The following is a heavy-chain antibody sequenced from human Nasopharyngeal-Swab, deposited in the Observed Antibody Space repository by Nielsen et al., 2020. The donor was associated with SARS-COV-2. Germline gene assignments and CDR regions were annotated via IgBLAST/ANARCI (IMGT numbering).Heavy chain of an antibody. CDR3: ARVLDYYDSSGYDTWDVFAL. Sequence: GGSLRLSCEASGFTVSSNYMSWVRQAPGKGLEWVSVIYSDGSTSYADSVKGRFTISRDKSKNTLFLQMNSLRAEDTAVYYCARVLDYYDSSGYDTWDVFALWGQGTMVTVSS. D-gene: IGHD3-22*01. V-gene: IGHV3-53*01. J-gene: IGHJ3*01. CDR2: IYSDGST. CDR1: GFTVSSNY.